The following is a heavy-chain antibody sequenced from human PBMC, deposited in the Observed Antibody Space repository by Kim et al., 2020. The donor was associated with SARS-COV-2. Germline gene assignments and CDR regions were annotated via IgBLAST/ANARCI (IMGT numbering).Heavy chain of an antibody. CDR3: ARWETYYYDSSGWGDAFDI. J-gene: IGHJ3*02. V-gene: IGHV3-64*01. Sequence: GGSLRLSCAASGFTFSSYAMHWVRQAPGKGLEYVSAISSNGGSTYYANSVKGRFTISRDNSKNTLYLQMGSLRAEDMAVYYCARWETYYYDSSGWGDAFDIWGQGTMVTVSS. CDR1: GFTFSSYA. CDR2: ISSNGGST. D-gene: IGHD3-22*01.